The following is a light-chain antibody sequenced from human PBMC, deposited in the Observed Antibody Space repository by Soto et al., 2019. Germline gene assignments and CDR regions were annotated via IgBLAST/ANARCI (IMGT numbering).Light chain of an antibody. Sequence: LTQSPGTLSLSPGERATLSCRASQSVSSSYLAWYQQKPGKAPKLLIYAASTLQSGVPSRFSGSGSGTEFTLTISSLQPEDFATYYCQQFNSYPITFGQGTRLEIK. CDR1: QSVSSSY. J-gene: IGKJ5*01. V-gene: IGKV1-9*01. CDR3: QQFNSYPIT. CDR2: AAS.